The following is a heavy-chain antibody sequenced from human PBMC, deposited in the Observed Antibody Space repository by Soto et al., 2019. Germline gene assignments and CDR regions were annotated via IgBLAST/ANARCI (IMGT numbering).Heavy chain of an antibody. V-gene: IGHV3-11*01. CDR3: VRSVADNYYFYGMDV. Sequence: QVQLVESGGGLVKPGGSLRLSCAASGFTFSDYYMTWIRQAPGKGLEWISYIRTSGSNIYYADSVKGRFTISRDNAKKSLYRQMNSLRAEDTAVYYCVRSVADNYYFYGMDVWGQGTTVTVSS. CDR2: IRTSGSNI. D-gene: IGHD6-19*01. J-gene: IGHJ6*02. CDR1: GFTFSDYY.